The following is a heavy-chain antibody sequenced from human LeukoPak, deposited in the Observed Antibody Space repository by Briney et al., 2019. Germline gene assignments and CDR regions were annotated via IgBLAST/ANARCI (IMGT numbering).Heavy chain of an antibody. D-gene: IGHD1-26*01. V-gene: IGHV1-2*02. CDR3: ARGSIGGLRKGFDV. CDR2: MNIHNGAT. Sequence: ASVKLSFTASGNTFAVYYVHWVRLPPGQGLELKGWMNIHNGATNYAQHFQGRVTMTTDTAVTTAYMDLDGLISDDAAVYFCARGSIGGLRKGFDVWGQGTLVTVSS. J-gene: IGHJ4*02. CDR1: GNTFAVYY.